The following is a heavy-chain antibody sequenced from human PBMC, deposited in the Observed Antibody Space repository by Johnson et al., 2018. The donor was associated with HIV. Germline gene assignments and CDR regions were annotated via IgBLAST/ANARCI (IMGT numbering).Heavy chain of an antibody. V-gene: IGHV3-20*04. Sequence: EVQLVESGGGVVRPGGSLRLACAATGFTFDDYGMSWVRQGPGKGLEWVSGIKWNGGNTDFADAVKGRFNVSRDNAKNSLYLQMNSLRAEDTAMYYCARGWVGATLRAFDIWGQGTMVTVSS. CDR2: IKWNGGNT. CDR3: ARGWVGATLRAFDI. J-gene: IGHJ3*02. D-gene: IGHD1-26*01. CDR1: GFTFDDYG.